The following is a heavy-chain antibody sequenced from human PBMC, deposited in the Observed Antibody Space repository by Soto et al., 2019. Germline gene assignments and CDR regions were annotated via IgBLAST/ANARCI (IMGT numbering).Heavy chain of an antibody. V-gene: IGHV4-31*03. CDR3: TRGAWGYAFDV. CDR1: GDSISSVGYY. D-gene: IGHD3-16*01. J-gene: IGHJ3*01. Sequence: QVQLQQSGPGLVKPSQTLSLTCTVSGDSISSVGYYWTWVRQRPEKGLEWIGYIRYSESTYYNPSLKSRVIVSIDTSKNQFSLRLSSVTAADTAVYFCTRGAWGYAFDVWGQGTMVTVSS. CDR2: IRYSEST.